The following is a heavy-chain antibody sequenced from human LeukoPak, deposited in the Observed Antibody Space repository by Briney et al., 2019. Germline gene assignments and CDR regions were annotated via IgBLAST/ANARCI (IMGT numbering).Heavy chain of an antibody. Sequence: QPGGSLRLSCAASGFTFSRYWMSWVRQPPGQGLEWVANIKQEGNERYYVDSVKGRFTISRDNAKDGLFLQMRSLRAEDTAVYFCARYANNSDFDSWGQGTLVTVSS. CDR2: IKQEGNER. V-gene: IGHV3-7*01. D-gene: IGHD1-1*01. CDR3: ARYANNSDFDS. CDR1: GFTFSRYW. J-gene: IGHJ4*02.